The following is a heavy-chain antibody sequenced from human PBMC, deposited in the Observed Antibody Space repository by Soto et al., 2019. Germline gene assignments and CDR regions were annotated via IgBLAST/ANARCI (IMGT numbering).Heavy chain of an antibody. V-gene: IGHV3-7*03. Sequence: GSLRLSCAASGFTFSSYWMSWVRQAPGKGLEWVANIKQDGSEKYYVDSVKGRFTISRDNAKNSLYLQMNSLRAEDTAVYYCARNYDFWSGYPPDYYYYGMDVWGQGTTVTVSS. CDR3: ARNYDFWSGYPPDYYYYGMDV. J-gene: IGHJ6*02. D-gene: IGHD3-3*01. CDR1: GFTFSSYW. CDR2: IKQDGSEK.